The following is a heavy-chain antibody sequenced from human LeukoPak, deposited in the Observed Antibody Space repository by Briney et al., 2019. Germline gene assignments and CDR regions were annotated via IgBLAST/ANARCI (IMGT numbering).Heavy chain of an antibody. V-gene: IGHV4-39*01. CDR2: IYYSGST. J-gene: IGHJ4*02. D-gene: IGHD1-26*01. Sequence: SETLSPTCTVSGGSISSSSYYWGWIRQPPGKGLEWIGSIYYSGSTYYNPSLKSRVTISVDTSKNQFSLKLSSVTAADTAVYYCARRSSMVGAFGYWGQGTLVTVSS. CDR1: GGSISSSSYY. CDR3: ARRSSMVGAFGY.